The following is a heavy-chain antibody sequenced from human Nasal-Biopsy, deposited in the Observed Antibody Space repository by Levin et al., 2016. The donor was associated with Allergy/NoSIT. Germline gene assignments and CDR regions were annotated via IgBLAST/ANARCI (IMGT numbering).Heavy chain of an antibody. CDR3: VTLGGDV. J-gene: IGHJ3*01. V-gene: IGHV1-24*01. Sequence: ASVKVSCKVAGYTLRESFIHWVRQAPGKGLEWMGGFDPQNSEIIYAQKFQGRVSMTEDSSADTAYMELNSLISDDTAVYFCVTLGGDVWGQGTLVTVSS. CDR1: GYTLRESF. CDR2: FDPQNSEI. D-gene: IGHD3-16*01.